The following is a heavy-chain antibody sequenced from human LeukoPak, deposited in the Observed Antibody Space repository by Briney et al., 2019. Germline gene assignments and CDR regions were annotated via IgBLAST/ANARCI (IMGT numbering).Heavy chain of an antibody. CDR3: AREGGNCSGGSCYSGAFDI. CDR2: IYNSGST. CDR1: GGSISSGTYS. D-gene: IGHD2-15*01. J-gene: IGHJ3*02. Sequence: PSETLSLTCAVSGGSISSGTYSWTWMRQPPGKGLEWIGYIYNSGSTFNNPSLNSRVTISVDTSKNQFSLKLSPVTAADTAMYYCAREGGNCSGGSCYSGAFDIWGQGTLVTVSS. V-gene: IGHV4-30-4*07.